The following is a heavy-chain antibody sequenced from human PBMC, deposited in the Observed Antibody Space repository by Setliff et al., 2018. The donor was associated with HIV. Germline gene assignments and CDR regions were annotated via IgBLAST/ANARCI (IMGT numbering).Heavy chain of an antibody. D-gene: IGHD6-13*01. V-gene: IGHV3-74*01. J-gene: IGHJ6*02. CDR1: GFTFSSYW. Sequence: ESLKISCAASGFTFSSYWMHWVRQAPGKGLVWVSRIKSDGSYTSYADSAKGRFTISRDNAKNTLHLQMNSLRAEDTAVYYCVRGLAAAGGYAMDVWGQGTTVTVSS. CDR3: VRGLAAAGGYAMDV. CDR2: IKSDGSYT.